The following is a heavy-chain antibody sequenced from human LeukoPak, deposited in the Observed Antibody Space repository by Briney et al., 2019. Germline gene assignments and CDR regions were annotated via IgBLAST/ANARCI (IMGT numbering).Heavy chain of an antibody. J-gene: IGHJ4*02. Sequence: SGTLSLTCGVSGGSISSTNWWTWVRQPPGEGLEWIGEVELSGRTSYNPSLESRVTISVDMPANPISLKLTPLTAPDTAVYYCAREAGPSRPLDHSGQGTLVTVSS. CDR1: GGSISSTNW. V-gene: IGHV4-4*02. CDR3: AREAGPSRPLDH. CDR2: VELSGRT.